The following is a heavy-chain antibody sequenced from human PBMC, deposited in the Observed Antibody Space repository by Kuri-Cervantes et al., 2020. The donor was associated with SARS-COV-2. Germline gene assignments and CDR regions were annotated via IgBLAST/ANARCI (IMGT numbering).Heavy chain of an antibody. J-gene: IGHJ2*01. D-gene: IGHD6-6*01. CDR3: AKDYSSSSDWYFDL. Sequence: GGSLRLSCAASGFTFSSYGMHWVRQAPGKGLEWVAVIWYGGSNKYYADSVKGRFTISRDNPKNTLYLQMNSLRAEDTAVYYCAKDYSSSSDWYFDLWGRGTLVTVSS. CDR2: IWYGGSNK. CDR1: GFTFSSYG. V-gene: IGHV3-30*02.